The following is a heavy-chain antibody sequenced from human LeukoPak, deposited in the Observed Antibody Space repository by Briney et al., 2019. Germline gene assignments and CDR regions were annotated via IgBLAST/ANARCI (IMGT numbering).Heavy chain of an antibody. D-gene: IGHD6-13*01. Sequence: TGGSLRLSCAASGFSFDDYAMHWVRQAPGKGLEWVAVISYDGSNKYYADSVKGRFTISRDNSKNTLYLQMNSLRAEDTAVYYCAKDPGLGIAAAGVDFDYWGQGTLVTVSS. CDR3: AKDPGLGIAAAGVDFDY. CDR2: ISYDGSNK. J-gene: IGHJ4*02. V-gene: IGHV3-30*18. CDR1: GFSFDDYA.